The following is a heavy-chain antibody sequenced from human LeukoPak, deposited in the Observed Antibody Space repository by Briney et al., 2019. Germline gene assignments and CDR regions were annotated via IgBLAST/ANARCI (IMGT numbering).Heavy chain of an antibody. CDR1: GDSISGYY. Sequence: PSETLSLTCTVSGDSISGYYWSWIRQPAGKGLEWIGRVYIDGNINYNPSLKSRVTMSVDTSKNQLSLKLSSVTAADTAVYYCARDREAVAGTWCLAMDYFDYWGQGTLVTVSS. J-gene: IGHJ4*02. D-gene: IGHD6-19*01. CDR2: VYIDGNI. CDR3: ARDREAVAGTWCLAMDYFDY. V-gene: IGHV4-4*07.